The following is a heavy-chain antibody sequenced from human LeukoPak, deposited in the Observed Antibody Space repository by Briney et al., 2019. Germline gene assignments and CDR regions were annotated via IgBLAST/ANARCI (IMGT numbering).Heavy chain of an antibody. CDR3: ARGQALRAFDI. CDR1: GGSISSGGYY. J-gene: IGHJ3*02. Sequence: SETLSLTCTVSGGSISSGGYYWSWIRQHPGKGLEWIGYIYYSGSTYYNPSLKSRVTISVDTSKNQFSLKLSSVTAADTAVYYCARGQALRAFDIWGQGTMVTVSS. V-gene: IGHV4-31*03. CDR2: IYYSGST.